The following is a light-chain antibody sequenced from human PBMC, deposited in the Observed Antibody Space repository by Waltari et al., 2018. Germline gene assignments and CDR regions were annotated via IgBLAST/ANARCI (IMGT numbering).Light chain of an antibody. Sequence: MTQSPATLSVSLGERATLSCRASENIKNKLAWYQQKPGHAPRLLVFGASTRATGIPDRFSGSGSGTDVTLTISSLQSEDFAVYYCHQYDNWPPTFGQGTKLDI. CDR2: GAS. J-gene: IGKJ2*01. CDR3: HQYDNWPPT. V-gene: IGKV3-15*01. CDR1: ENIKNK.